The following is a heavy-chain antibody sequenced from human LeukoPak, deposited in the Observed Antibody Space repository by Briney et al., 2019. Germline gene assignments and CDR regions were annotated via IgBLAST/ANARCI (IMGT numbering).Heavy chain of an antibody. V-gene: IGHV3-74*01. CDR2: INSDGSST. J-gene: IGHJ4*02. CDR3: ARDVGYCSSTSCLHLDY. CDR1: GFTFSSYW. Sequence: GGSLRLSCAASGFTFSSYWMHWVRHAPGKGLVWVSRINSDGSSTSYADSVKGRFTISRDNSKNTLYLQMNSLRAEDTAVYYCARDVGYCSSTSCLHLDYWGQGTLVTVSS. D-gene: IGHD2-2*03.